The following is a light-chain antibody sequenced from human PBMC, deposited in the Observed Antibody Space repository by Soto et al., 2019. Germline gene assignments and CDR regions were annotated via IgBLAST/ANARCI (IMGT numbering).Light chain of an antibody. CDR2: DAS. CDR1: QDISNY. J-gene: IGKJ2*01. V-gene: IGKV1-33*01. CDR3: QQYDNLRYT. Sequence: DIQMTQSPSSLSASVGDRVTITCQASQDISNYLTWYQQKPGKAPKLLIYDASNLETGVPSRFSGSGSGTDFPFTISSLQPEDIATYYCQQYDNLRYTFGQGTKLEIK.